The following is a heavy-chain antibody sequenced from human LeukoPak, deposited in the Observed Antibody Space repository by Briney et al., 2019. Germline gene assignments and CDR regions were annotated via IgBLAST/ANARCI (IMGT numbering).Heavy chain of an antibody. V-gene: IGHV1-2*02. CDR2: INPNSGGT. Sequence: ASVKVSCKASGYTFTGYYMHWVRQAPGQGLEWMGWINPNSGGTNYAQEFQGRVTMTRDTSISTAYMELSRLRSDDTAVYYCARGAWAYSYGVGADYWGQGTLVTVSS. CDR1: GYTFTGYY. CDR3: ARGAWAYSYGVGADY. J-gene: IGHJ4*02. D-gene: IGHD5-18*01.